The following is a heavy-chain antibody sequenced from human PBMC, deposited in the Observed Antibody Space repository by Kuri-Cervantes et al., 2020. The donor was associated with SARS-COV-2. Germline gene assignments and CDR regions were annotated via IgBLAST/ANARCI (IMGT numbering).Heavy chain of an antibody. CDR1: GFTFEDYS. Sequence: LSLTCAASGFTFEDYSMHWVRQAPGKALEWVSAISWNGGDTYYGDLVKGRFTISRDNSKDSLYLQMDSLRTEDTALYYCAKAETRVLEWLPLDYWGQGTLVTVSS. CDR3: AKAETRVLEWLPLDY. V-gene: IGHV3-43*01. CDR2: ISWNGGDT. J-gene: IGHJ4*02. D-gene: IGHD3-3*01.